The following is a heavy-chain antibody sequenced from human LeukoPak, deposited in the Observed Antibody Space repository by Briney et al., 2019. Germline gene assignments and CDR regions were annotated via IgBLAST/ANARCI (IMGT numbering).Heavy chain of an antibody. CDR2: IYSGGST. Sequence: PGGSLRLSCAASGFTVSSNYMSWVRQAPGKGLEWVSVIYSGGSTYYADSVEGRFSISRDNSKNTLYLQMNSLRAEDTAVYYCARHPLVVAATNYYYYGMDVWGQGTTVTVSS. D-gene: IGHD2-15*01. CDR1: GFTVSSNY. J-gene: IGHJ6*02. CDR3: ARHPLVVAATNYYYYGMDV. V-gene: IGHV3-66*02.